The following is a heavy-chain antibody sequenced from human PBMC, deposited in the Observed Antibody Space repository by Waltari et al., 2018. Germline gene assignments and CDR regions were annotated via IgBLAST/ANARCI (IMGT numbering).Heavy chain of an antibody. CDR1: GGTFSSYT. Sequence: QVQLVQSGAEVKKPGSSVKVSCKASGGTFSSYTISWVRQAPGQGLEWMGRVLPILGIANYAPKFQGRVTITADKSTSTAYMELSSLRSEDTAVYYCASSNIAAAVLLFDYWGQGTLVTVSS. CDR3: ASSNIAAAVLLFDY. V-gene: IGHV1-69*02. CDR2: VLPILGIA. D-gene: IGHD6-13*01. J-gene: IGHJ4*02.